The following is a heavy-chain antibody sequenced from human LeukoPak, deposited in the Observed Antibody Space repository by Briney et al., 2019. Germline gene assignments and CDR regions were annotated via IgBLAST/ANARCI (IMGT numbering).Heavy chain of an antibody. Sequence: GRSLRLSCAASGFTFSSYGMHWVRQAPGKGLEWVAVIWYDGSNKYYADSVKGRFTISRDNSKNTLYLQMNSLRAEDTAVYYCARDTGDTAMTIDYWGQGTLVTVSS. V-gene: IGHV3-33*01. CDR3: ARDTGDTAMTIDY. CDR1: GFTFSSYG. CDR2: IWYDGSNK. D-gene: IGHD5-18*01. J-gene: IGHJ4*02.